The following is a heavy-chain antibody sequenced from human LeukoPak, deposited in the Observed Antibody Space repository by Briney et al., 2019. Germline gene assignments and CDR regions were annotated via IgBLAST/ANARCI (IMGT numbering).Heavy chain of an antibody. Sequence: PGGSLRLSCAASGFTVSSNYMSWVRQAPGKGLEWVSVIYSGGSTYYADSVRGRFTISRDNSKNTLYLQMNSLRAEDTAVYYCARDASSSTRDEDYYYYYYMDVWGKGTTVTVSS. CDR1: GFTVSSNY. D-gene: IGHD2-2*01. CDR2: IYSGGST. V-gene: IGHV3-66*02. CDR3: ARDASSSTRDEDYYYYYYMDV. J-gene: IGHJ6*03.